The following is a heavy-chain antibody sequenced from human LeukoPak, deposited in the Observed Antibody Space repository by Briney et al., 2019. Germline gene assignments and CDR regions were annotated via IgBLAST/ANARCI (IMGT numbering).Heavy chain of an antibody. CDR2: VSYDGRNK. Sequence: GRSLRLSCAASGFTFSSYGMHWVRQAPGKGLEWVAVVSYDGRNKYYADSVKGRFTISRDNSKNTLYLQMNSLRAEDTAVYYCASDPGLVAATYYYYGMDVWGQGTTVTVSS. J-gene: IGHJ6*02. CDR3: ASDPGLVAATYYYYGMDV. V-gene: IGHV3-30*04. CDR1: GFTFSSYG. D-gene: IGHD2-15*01.